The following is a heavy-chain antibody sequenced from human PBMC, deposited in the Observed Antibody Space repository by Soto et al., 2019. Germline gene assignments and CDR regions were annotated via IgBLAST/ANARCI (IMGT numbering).Heavy chain of an antibody. Sequence: ASVKVSCKASGYTFTSYYINWVRQATGQGLEWMGWMNPNSGNTGYAQKFQGRVTMTRNTSISTAYMELSSLRSEDTAVYYCARGPILSTMTRDYWGQGTLVTVSS. J-gene: IGHJ4*02. CDR2: MNPNSGNT. D-gene: IGHD3-22*01. CDR1: GYTFTSYY. CDR3: ARGPILSTMTRDY. V-gene: IGHV1-8*01.